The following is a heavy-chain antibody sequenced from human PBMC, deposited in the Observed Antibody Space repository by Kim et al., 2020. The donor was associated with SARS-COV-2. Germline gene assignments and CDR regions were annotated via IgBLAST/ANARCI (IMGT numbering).Heavy chain of an antibody. V-gene: IGHV3-30*04. CDR3: AREGYYGSGSYYNSYYFDY. D-gene: IGHD3-10*01. CDR1: GFTFSSYA. J-gene: IGHJ4*02. CDR2: ISYDGSNK. Sequence: GGSLRLSCAASGFTFSSYAMHWVRQAPGKGLEWVAVISYDGSNKYYVDSVKGRFTISRDNSKNTLYLQMNSLRAEDTAVYYCAREGYYGSGSYYNSYYFDYWGQGTLVTFSS.